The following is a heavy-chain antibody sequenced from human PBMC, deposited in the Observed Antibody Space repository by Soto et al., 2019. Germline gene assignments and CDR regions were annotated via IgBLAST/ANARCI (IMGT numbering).Heavy chain of an antibody. D-gene: IGHD2-21*01. CDR1: GDSISSHY. J-gene: IGHJ4*02. V-gene: IGHV4-59*11. Sequence: QVQLQESGPGLVKPSETLSLTCTVSGDSISSHYWSWIRQPPRKGLEWIGYISYTGSTNYNPSLKSRVTMSLDTSKNHFSLSLTSVTAPDTALYYCARIPQGYFDYWGQGLLVTVSS. CDR2: ISYTGST. CDR3: ARIPQGYFDY.